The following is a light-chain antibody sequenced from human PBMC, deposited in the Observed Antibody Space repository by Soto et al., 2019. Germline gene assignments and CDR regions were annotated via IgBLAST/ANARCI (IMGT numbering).Light chain of an antibody. CDR1: QSISSW. Sequence: DIEIPQSPSTLPASVGDGVTLTCRASQSISSWLAWYQQRPGKSPKRLIYAASSLQSGVPSRFSGSGSGTECTLTISSPQPDDVATDYCQRYNSYSRTFGQGTKVDIK. CDR3: QRYNSYSRT. CDR2: AAS. J-gene: IGKJ1*01. V-gene: IGKV1-5*01.